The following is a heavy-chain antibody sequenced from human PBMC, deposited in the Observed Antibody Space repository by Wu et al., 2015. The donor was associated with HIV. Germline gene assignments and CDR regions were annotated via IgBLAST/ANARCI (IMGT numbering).Heavy chain of an antibody. CDR3: ARGNRIYNDGWFAGY. D-gene: IGHD6-19*01. V-gene: IGHV1-8*01. CDR1: GYTFISYD. Sequence: QVQLVQSGAEVKKPGASVKVSCKASGYTFISYDINWVRQATGQGLEWMGWMNPNSGNTGYSQKFQGRLTMTRNTSISTAYMQLSSLRSEDTAVYYCARGNRIYNDGWFAGYWGQGTLVTVSS. CDR2: MNPNSGNT. J-gene: IGHJ4*02.